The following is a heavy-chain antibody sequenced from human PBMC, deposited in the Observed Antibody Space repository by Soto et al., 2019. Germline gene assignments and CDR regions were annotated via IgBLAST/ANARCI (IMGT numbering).Heavy chain of an antibody. CDR3: AKALQRGFFYYGMDV. CDR1: GFTFSSYA. J-gene: IGHJ6*02. V-gene: IGHV3-23*01. D-gene: IGHD6-25*01. Sequence: GGSLRLSCAASGFTFSSYAISWVRQAPGKGLEWVSAISGSGISTFYADSVKGRFTISRDNSNSTLFLQMNSLRADDMAVYYCAKALQRGFFYYGMDVWGQGTTVTVSS. CDR2: ISGSGIST.